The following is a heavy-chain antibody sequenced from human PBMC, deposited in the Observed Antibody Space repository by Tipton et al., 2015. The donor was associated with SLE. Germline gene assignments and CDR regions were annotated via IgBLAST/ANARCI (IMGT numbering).Heavy chain of an antibody. CDR2: IYYSGST. V-gene: IGHV4-59*01. D-gene: IGHD3-10*01. CDR1: GGSISSYY. J-gene: IGHJ4*02. Sequence: TLSLTCTVSGGSISSYYWSWIRQPPGKGLEWIGYIYYSGSTNYNPSLKSRVTISVDTSKNQFSLKLSSVTAADTAVYYCARGGFSFYFAYWGQGTLVTVSS. CDR3: ARGGFSFYFAY.